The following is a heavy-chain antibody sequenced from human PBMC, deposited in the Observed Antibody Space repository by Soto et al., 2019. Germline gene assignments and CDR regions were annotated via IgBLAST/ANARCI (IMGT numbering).Heavy chain of an antibody. CDR3: ARDLGGWPDY. Sequence: GASVKVSCKASGGTFSSYAISWVRQAPGQRLEWMGWINAGIGKTNYSQKFQGRVTITTDTSTSTAYMELSSLRSEDTAEYYCARDLGGWPDYWGQGTLVTVSS. D-gene: IGHD2-15*01. V-gene: IGHV1-3*01. CDR2: INAGIGKT. J-gene: IGHJ4*02. CDR1: GGTFSSYA.